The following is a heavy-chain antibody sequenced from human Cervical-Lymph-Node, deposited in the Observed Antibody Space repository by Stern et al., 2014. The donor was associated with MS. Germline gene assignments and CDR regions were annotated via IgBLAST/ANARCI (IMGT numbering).Heavy chain of an antibody. D-gene: IGHD3-10*01. CDR3: ARDYNYGSGSYYRNDY. CDR2: IIPILNIA. J-gene: IGHJ4*02. CDR1: GGTFSTYA. Sequence: VQLVESGAEVRKPGSSVKVSCKASGGTFSTYAITWVRQAPGQGLEWMGRIIPILNIAKYAQNFQGRVTITADKSTSTAYMELRSLRSEDTAVYYCARDYNYGSGSYYRNDYWGQGTLVTVSS. V-gene: IGHV1-69*09.